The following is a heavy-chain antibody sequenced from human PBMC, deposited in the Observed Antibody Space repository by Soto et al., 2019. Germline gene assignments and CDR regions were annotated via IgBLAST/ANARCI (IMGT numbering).Heavy chain of an antibody. D-gene: IGHD3-9*01. V-gene: IGHV1-2*02. J-gene: IGHJ4*02. CDR2: ISPRSGGT. CDR1: GYTFIDYD. Sequence: ASVNVSCKSSGYTFIDYDMHWVRQAPGQGFEWMGRISPRSGGTNYAQKFQGRVTMTWDTSLNTAYMELSSLISEDTAVYYCARPPGYISDWYYFDLWGQGTLVTVSS. CDR3: ARPPGYISDWYYFDL.